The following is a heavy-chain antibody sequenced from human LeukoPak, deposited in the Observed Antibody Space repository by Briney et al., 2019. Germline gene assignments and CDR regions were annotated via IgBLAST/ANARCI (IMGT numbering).Heavy chain of an antibody. J-gene: IGHJ2*01. V-gene: IGHV3-7*03. CDR2: IKTDGSEK. CDR1: GFTFSNYW. CDR3: ARESVAGTLWYFDL. Sequence: GGSLRLSCEGSGFTFSNYWMGWVRQAPGKGLQWVANIKTDGSEKYYVDSVRGRFTISRDNAKNSLYLQMNSLRAEDTAVYYCARESVAGTLWYFDLWGRGTLVTVSS. D-gene: IGHD6-19*01.